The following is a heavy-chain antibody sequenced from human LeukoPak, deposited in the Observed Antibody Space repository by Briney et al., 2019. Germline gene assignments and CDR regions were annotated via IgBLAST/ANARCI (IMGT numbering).Heavy chain of an antibody. Sequence: SETLSLTCTVSGGSISSYYWSWIRQPAGKGLEWIGRIYTSGSTNYNPSLKSRVTMSVDTSKNQFSLKLSSVTAADTAVYYCARDAKYYYGSRTYFFFEYWGQGTLLTVSS. CDR3: ARDAKYYYGSRTYFFFEY. D-gene: IGHD3-10*01. CDR1: GGSISSYY. J-gene: IGHJ4*02. V-gene: IGHV4-4*07. CDR2: IYTSGST.